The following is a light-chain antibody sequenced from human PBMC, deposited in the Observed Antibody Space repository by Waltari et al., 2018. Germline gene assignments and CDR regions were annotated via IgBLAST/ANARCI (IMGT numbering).Light chain of an antibody. CDR1: ITVIGYYTF. CDR3: ASYTNTNTII. Sequence: QSTLTPPASVSGSPGQSTTIPCTGPITVIGYYTFVSWYQQHPVNAPRLIIFDVTRWPSGVSHRFSGSKSGSAASLTISGLQAEDEADYYCASYTNTNTIIFGEGTKVAVL. CDR2: DVT. V-gene: IGLV2-14*03. J-gene: IGLJ2*01.